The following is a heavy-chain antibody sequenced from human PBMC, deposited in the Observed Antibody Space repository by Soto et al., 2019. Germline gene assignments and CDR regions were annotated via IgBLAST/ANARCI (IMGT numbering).Heavy chain of an antibody. J-gene: IGHJ4*02. D-gene: IGHD4-17*01. CDR3: ASTTVTTSRGTLISDY. V-gene: IGHV4-30-2*02. CDR2: MYHSGST. Sequence: PSETLSLTCAVSGGSISSGGYSWSWIRQPPGKGLEWIGYMYHSGSTYYNPSLKSRVTISIDRSKNQFSLKLSSVTAADTAVYYRASTTVTTSRGTLISDYWGQGTLVTVSS. CDR1: GGSISSGGYS.